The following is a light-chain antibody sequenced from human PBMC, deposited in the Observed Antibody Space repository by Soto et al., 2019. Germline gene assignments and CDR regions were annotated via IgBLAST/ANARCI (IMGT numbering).Light chain of an antibody. CDR3: CSYAGSYSYV. Sequence: QSALTQPRSVSGSPGQSVTISCTGTSSDVGGYNYVSWYQQHPGKAPKLMIYDVTKWPSGVPDRFSGSKSGNSASLTISGLQADDEADYYCCSYAGSYSYVFGTGTKVTVL. V-gene: IGLV2-11*01. J-gene: IGLJ1*01. CDR2: DVT. CDR1: SSDVGGYNY.